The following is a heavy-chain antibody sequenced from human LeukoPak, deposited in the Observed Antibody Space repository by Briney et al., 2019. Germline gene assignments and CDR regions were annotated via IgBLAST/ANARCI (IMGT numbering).Heavy chain of an antibody. CDR2: IYHSGST. J-gene: IGHJ4*02. CDR1: GGSISSGGYY. D-gene: IGHD3-22*01. V-gene: IGHV4-30-2*01. CDR3: ARALDSSGYRYYDY. Sequence: SETLSLTCTVSGGSISSGGYYWSWIRQPPGKGLEWIGYIYHSGSTYYNPSLKSRVTISVDRSKNQFSLKLSSVTAADTAVYYCARALDSSGYRYYDYWGQGTLVTVSS.